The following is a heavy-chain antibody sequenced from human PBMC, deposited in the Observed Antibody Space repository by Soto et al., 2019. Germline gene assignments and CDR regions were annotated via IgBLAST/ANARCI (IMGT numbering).Heavy chain of an antibody. V-gene: IGHV1-69*01. D-gene: IGHD6-6*01. CDR1: GGTFSSYA. CDR2: IIPIFGTA. CDR3: ERTKASLAARPDYYYGIDV. Sequence: QVQLVQSGAEVKKPGSSVKVSCKASGGTFSSYAISWVRQAPGQGLEWMGGIIPIFGTANYAQKFQGRVTITADESTSTAYMELSSLRSEDTAVYYCERTKASLAARPDYYYGIDVWGQGTTVTVSS. J-gene: IGHJ6*02.